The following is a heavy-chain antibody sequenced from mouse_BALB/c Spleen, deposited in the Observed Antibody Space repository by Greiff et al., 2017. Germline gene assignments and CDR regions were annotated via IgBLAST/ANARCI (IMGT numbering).Heavy chain of an antibody. CDR3: ARLTVYAMDY. Sequence: QVQLQQSGPELVKPGASVKISCKASGYAFSSSWMNWVKQRPGQGLEWIGRIYPGDGDTNYNGKFKGKATLTADKSSSTAYMQLSSLTSVDSAVYFCARLTVYAMDYWGQGTSVTVSS. CDR1: GYAFSSSW. J-gene: IGHJ4*01. V-gene: IGHV1-82*01. D-gene: IGHD4-1*01. CDR2: IYPGDGDT.